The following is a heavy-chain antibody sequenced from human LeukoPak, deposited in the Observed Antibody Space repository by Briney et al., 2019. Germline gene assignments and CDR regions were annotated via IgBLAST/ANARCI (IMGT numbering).Heavy chain of an antibody. CDR3: AEGHTYGPAT. D-gene: IGHD5-18*01. Sequence: GGSLRLSCAASGFTFSSFALSWVRQAPGKGLEWVSAISGSGGTTHYAESVKGRFTISRDNSKNTLYLQMDSLRAEDTAVYYCAEGHTYGPATWGQGTLVTVPS. CDR1: GFTFSSFA. J-gene: IGHJ5*02. V-gene: IGHV3-23*01. CDR2: ISGSGGTT.